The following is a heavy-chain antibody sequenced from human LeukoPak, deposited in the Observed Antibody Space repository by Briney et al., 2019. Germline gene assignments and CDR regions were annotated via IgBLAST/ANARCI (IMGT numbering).Heavy chain of an antibody. V-gene: IGHV3-21*04. CDR3: ARDSLVGSTTPVFDY. CDR2: IDSTSTYI. Sequence: GGSLRLSCAASRFTFSTYSMNWVRQAPGKGLEWVSSIDSTSTYIYYADSVKGRFTISRDNAKNSLYLQMDSLRAEGTAVYYCARDSLVGSTTPVFDYWGQGTLVTVSS. D-gene: IGHD1-26*01. CDR1: RFTFSTYS. J-gene: IGHJ4*02.